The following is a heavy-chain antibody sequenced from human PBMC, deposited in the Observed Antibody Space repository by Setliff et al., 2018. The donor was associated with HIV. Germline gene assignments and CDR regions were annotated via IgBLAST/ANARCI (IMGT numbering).Heavy chain of an antibody. CDR2: VNRGRRT. V-gene: IGHV4-34*01. Sequence: LSLTCALYGGSFGDYYWSWIRQPPGMGLEWIGEVNRGRRTNYNSSLKSRVTISIDTSRNQFSLTVSSVTAADTAVYYCAREIPYSYGGRGHPLWGQGTLVTVSS. CDR1: GGSFGDYY. CDR3: AREIPYSYGGRGHPL. J-gene: IGHJ4*02. D-gene: IGHD3-22*01.